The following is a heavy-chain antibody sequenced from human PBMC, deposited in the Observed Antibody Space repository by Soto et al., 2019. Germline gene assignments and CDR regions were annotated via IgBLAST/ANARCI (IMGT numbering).Heavy chain of an antibody. CDR2: IYGSGGGI. D-gene: IGHD2-21*01. J-gene: IGHJ4*02. V-gene: IGHV3-23*01. CDR1: GFTFSDYA. Sequence: EAQLLESGGGLVQPGGSLRLSCTASGFTFSDYAMTWVRQAPGKGLECVSGIYGSGGGIQYADSVKGRFTISRDNYRNTLYLQMNSLRDEDTAVYYCAKGLIAGDGLWLMDEWGQGTPVTVSP. CDR3: AKGLIAGDGLWLMDE.